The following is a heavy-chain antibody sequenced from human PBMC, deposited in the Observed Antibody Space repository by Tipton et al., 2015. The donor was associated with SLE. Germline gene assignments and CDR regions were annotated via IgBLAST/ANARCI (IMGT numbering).Heavy chain of an antibody. V-gene: IGHV3-23*01. CDR3: AKEGQQLVPGYFDY. CDR1: GFTLRGYA. Sequence: SLRLSCAASGFTLRGYAMSWVRQAPGKGLEWVSSPSPSGGSTYYADSVKGRFTIARYNSKKTLYLQMNSLRADDTAVYYCAKEGQQLVPGYFDYWGHGVLVTVPS. J-gene: IGHJ4*01. CDR2: PSPSGGST. D-gene: IGHD6-13*01.